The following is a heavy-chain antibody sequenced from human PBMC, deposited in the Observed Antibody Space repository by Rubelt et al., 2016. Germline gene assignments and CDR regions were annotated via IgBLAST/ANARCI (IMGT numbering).Heavy chain of an antibody. CDR1: GYTFTTYA. CDR2: INPGDGDT. Sequence: QVQLVQSGAEVKKPGASVKVSCKASGYTFTTYAMHWVRQAPGQRLEWMGWINPGDGDTKYSQMFQGRVTISRDTSARTAYMELSSLRSEDTAVYYCARVGGTYYVDYFDYWGQGTLVTVSS. J-gene: IGHJ4*02. D-gene: IGHD1-26*01. CDR3: ARVGGTYYVDYFDY. V-gene: IGHV1-3*01.